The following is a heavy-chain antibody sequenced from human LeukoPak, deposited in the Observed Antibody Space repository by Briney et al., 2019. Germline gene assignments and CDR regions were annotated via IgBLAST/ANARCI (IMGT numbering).Heavy chain of an antibody. CDR3: ARGRRELLPVY. D-gene: IGHD1-26*01. Sequence: ASVKLSCNASGYSFTSYYISWVRQPTGEGLEWMGWMNPNSSNTGYAQKFQGRVTMTRNTSISTAYMKLSSLRSDDTAVYYCARGRRELLPVYWGQGTLVTVSS. V-gene: IGHV1-8*01. CDR2: MNPNSSNT. CDR1: GYSFTSYY. J-gene: IGHJ4*02.